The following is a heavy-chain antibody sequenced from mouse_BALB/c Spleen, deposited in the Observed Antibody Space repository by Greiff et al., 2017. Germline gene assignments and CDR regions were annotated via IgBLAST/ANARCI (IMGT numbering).Heavy chain of an antibody. CDR3: TRGFITTATWFAY. CDR2: IYPGNSDT. D-gene: IGHD1-2*01. V-gene: IGHV1-5*01. J-gene: IGHJ3*01. Sequence: EVQLQQSGTVLARPGASVKTSCKASGYTFTSYWMHWVKQRPGQGLEWIGAIYPGNSDTSYNQKFKGKAKLTAVTSTSTAYMELSSLTNEDSAVYYCTRGFITTATWFAYWGQGTLVTVSA. CDR1: GYTFTSYW.